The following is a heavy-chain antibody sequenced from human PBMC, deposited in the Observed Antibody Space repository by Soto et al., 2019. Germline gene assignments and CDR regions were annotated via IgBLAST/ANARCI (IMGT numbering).Heavy chain of an antibody. J-gene: IGHJ5*02. V-gene: IGHV4-34*01. CDR1: GGSFSGYY. D-gene: IGHD3-10*01. CDR2: INHSGST. Sequence: SETLSLTCAVYGGSFSGYYWSWIRQPPGKGLEWIGEINHSGSTNYNPSLKSRVTISVDTSKNQFSLKLSSVTAADTAVYYCARVKSLREFYGSGSYPLKGWFDPWGQGTLVTVSS. CDR3: ARVKSLREFYGSGSYPLKGWFDP.